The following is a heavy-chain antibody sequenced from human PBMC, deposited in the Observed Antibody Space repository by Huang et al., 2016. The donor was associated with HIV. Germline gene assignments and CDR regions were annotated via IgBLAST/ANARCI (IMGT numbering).Heavy chain of an antibody. D-gene: IGHD1-26*01. V-gene: IGHV3-30*18. CDR2: IAYDGSNK. CDR3: AKDGADEEWDIDY. J-gene: IGHJ4*02. CDR1: GFSFSTYG. Sequence: VQLVESGGGVVQPGRSLRLACAAAGFSFSTYGLHWGRQAPGKGVEWVAVIAYDGSNKYYAQAVKGRFTIYRDTSENKVYLQMNSLRHEDTAVYYCAKDGADEEWDIDYWGQGTLVTVSS.